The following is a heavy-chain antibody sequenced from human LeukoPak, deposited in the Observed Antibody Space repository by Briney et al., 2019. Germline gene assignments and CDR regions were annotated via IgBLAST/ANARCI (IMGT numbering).Heavy chain of an antibody. Sequence: SETLSLTCAVYGGSFSGYYWSWIRQPPGKGLEWIGEINHSGSTNYNPSLKSRVTISVDTSKNQFSLKLSSVTAADTAVYYCARDSSGWPYYYYGMDVWGQGTTVTVSS. CDR3: ARDSSGWPYYYYGMDV. D-gene: IGHD6-19*01. J-gene: IGHJ6*02. CDR2: INHSGST. V-gene: IGHV4-34*01. CDR1: GGSFSGYY.